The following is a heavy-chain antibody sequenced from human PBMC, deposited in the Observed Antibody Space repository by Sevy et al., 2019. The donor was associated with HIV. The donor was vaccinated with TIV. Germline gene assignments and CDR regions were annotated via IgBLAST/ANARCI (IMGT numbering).Heavy chain of an antibody. D-gene: IGHD3-10*01. V-gene: IGHV4-38-2*01. Sequence: SETLSLTCAVSGYSISSGYYWGWIRQPPGKGLEWIGSIYHSGSTYYNPSLKSRVTISVDTSKNQFSLKLSSVTAADTAVYYCARHAILLWFGELLNWFDPWGQGTLVTVSS. J-gene: IGHJ5*02. CDR2: IYHSGST. CDR3: ARHAILLWFGELLNWFDP. CDR1: GYSISSGYY.